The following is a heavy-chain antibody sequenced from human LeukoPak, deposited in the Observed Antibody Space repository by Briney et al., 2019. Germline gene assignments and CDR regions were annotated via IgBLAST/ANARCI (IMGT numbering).Heavy chain of an antibody. CDR3: AGDDYCSSTSCSWSFYGMDV. J-gene: IGHJ6*02. CDR1: GGSISSYY. D-gene: IGHD2-2*01. V-gene: IGHV4-59*01. Sequence: SETLSLTCTVSGGSISSYYWSWIRQPPGKGLEWIGYIYYSGSTNYNPSLKSRVTISVDTSKNQFSLKLSSVTAADTAVYYCAGDDYCSSTSCSWSFYGMDVWGQGTTVTVSS. CDR2: IYYSGST.